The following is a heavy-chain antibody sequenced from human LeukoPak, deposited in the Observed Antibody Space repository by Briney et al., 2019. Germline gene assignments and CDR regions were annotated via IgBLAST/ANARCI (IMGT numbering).Heavy chain of an antibody. Sequence: ASVKVSCKPSGYTFTVNYLHWVRQAPGQGLEWVGRMTPNSGVTVYAQNFQGRVTMTRDTSISTAYMELSSLTSDDTAVYYCTRGAGTSWFDYWGQGSLVTVSS. V-gene: IGHV1-2*06. CDR1: GYTFTVNY. CDR3: TRGAGTSWFDY. D-gene: IGHD2-2*01. CDR2: MTPNSGVT. J-gene: IGHJ4*02.